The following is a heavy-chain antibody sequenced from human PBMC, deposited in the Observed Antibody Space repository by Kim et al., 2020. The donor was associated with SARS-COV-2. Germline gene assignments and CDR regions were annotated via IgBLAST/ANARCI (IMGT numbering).Heavy chain of an antibody. V-gene: IGHV4-59*08. Sequence: SETLSLTCTVSGGSISSYYWSWIRQPPGKGLEWIGYIYYSGSTNYNPSLKSRVTISVDTSKNQFSLKLSSVTAADTAVYYCARHSPIYYDYVWGSPNWFDPWGQGTLVTVSS. CDR2: IYYSGST. CDR1: GGSISSYY. J-gene: IGHJ5*02. D-gene: IGHD3-16*01. CDR3: ARHSPIYYDYVWGSPNWFDP.